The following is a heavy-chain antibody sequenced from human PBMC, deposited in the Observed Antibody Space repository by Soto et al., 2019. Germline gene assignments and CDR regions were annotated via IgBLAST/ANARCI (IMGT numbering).Heavy chain of an antibody. CDR2: IIPVFGTT. CDR1: GGTFSSYG. D-gene: IGHD6-6*01. CDR3: ATSSPSIEVGTLAGTHHDDVVDV. J-gene: IGHJ6*01. Sequence: QVRLVQSGAEVKKPGSSVEVSCKASGGTFSSYGISWLRQAPGQGLEWMGGIIPVFGTTNYDQKFQGRVRMTADGSTRTAYMELSRLTSAEAAGYYCATSSPSIEVGTLAGTHHDDVVDVWGQGTTVTVSP. V-gene: IGHV1-69*01.